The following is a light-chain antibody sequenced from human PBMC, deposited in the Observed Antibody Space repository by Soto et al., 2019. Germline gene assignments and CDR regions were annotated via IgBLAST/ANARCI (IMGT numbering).Light chain of an antibody. CDR1: QSVSSSY. CDR2: GAS. V-gene: IGKV3-20*01. CDR3: QQQGS. Sequence: EIVLTQSPGTLSLSPGERATLSCRASQSVSSSYLAWYQQKPGQAPRLLIYGASSRATGIPDRFSGSGSGTDFTLTISRLEPEDFSVYYCQQQGSLGQGTKLEIK. J-gene: IGKJ2*01.